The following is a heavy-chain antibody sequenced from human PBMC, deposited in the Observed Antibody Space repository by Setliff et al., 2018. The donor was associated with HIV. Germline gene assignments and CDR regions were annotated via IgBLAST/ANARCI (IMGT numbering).Heavy chain of an antibody. CDR3: VGGFYAGY. CDR1: GFTFNMFW. Sequence: GGSLRLSCAASGFTFNMFWMSWVRQAPGKGLEWVANINQDGSEKYYVDSVKGRFTISRDNAKSSLYLHINSLRAEDMAVYYCVGGFYAGYWGQGTLVTVSS. J-gene: IGHJ4*02. D-gene: IGHD5-12*01. CDR2: INQDGSEK. V-gene: IGHV3-7*01.